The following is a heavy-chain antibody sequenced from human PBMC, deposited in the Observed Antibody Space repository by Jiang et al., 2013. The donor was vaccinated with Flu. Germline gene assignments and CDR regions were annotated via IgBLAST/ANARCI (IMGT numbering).Heavy chain of an antibody. V-gene: IGHV3-30*01. CDR1: GFTFSSYA. D-gene: IGHD3-22*01. CDR3: ARENGPLDSSGYYYYYYYGMDV. Sequence: LESGGGVVQPGRSLRLSCAASGFTFSSYAMHWVRQAPGKGLEWVAVISYDGSNKYYADSVKGRFTISRDNSKNTLYLQMNSLRAEDTAVYYCARENGPLDSSGYYYYYYYGMDVWGQGTTVTVSS. CDR2: ISYDGSNK. J-gene: IGHJ6*02.